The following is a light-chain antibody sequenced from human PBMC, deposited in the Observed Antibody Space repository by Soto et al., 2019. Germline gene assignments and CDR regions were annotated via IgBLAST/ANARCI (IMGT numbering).Light chain of an antibody. J-gene: IGKJ5*01. CDR1: QSVSSSS. CDR3: QRYGSSPLIT. Sequence: TVLTQSPGTLSLSPGERATLSCRASQSVSSSSLAWYQQRPGQAPRLLIYGTSSRATGIPDRFSGSGSGTDFTLTISRLEPEDFAVYFCQRYGSSPLITFGQGTRLET. CDR2: GTS. V-gene: IGKV3-20*01.